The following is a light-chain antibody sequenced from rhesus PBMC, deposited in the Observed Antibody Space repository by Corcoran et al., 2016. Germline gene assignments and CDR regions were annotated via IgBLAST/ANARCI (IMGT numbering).Light chain of an antibody. CDR1: QSVSSY. J-gene: IGKJ2*01. V-gene: IGKV3-10*01. CDR2: GSS. Sequence: QVILTQSPATLSLSPGERATLSCRASQSVSSYLAWYQQQPGQTPSLPIYGSSSRATGFPDRFSGSGSGTVFTLTISSLEPEDVGVYHCYQHSSGYSFGQGTKVEIK. CDR3: YQHSSGYS.